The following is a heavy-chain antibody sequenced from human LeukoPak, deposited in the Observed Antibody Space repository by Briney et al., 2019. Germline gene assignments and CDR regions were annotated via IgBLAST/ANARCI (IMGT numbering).Heavy chain of an antibody. CDR2: IYIGDSET. D-gene: IGHD3-10*01. J-gene: IGHJ4*02. CDR3: ARKQFYGSGSSIDY. V-gene: IGHV5-51*01. CDR1: GYSFTSYW. Sequence: GESLNISCTGSGYSFTSYWIGWVRQTPRKGLEWRGIIYIGDSETRYSPSFQGQVTISADKSISTAYLQWNSLKASDTDMYYCARKQFYGSGSSIDYWGQGTLVTVSS.